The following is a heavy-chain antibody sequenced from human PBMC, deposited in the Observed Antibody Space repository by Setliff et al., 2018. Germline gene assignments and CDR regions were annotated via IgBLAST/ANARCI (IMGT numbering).Heavy chain of an antibody. V-gene: IGHV3-48*03. J-gene: IGHJ4*02. Sequence: GGSLRLSCVASGFTFSNYEFNWVRQAPGKGLEWISYISNGGGAVKYADSVKGRFTISRDNAKSSLYLQMNSLRAEDTAVYYCARDQGSYGYRAFDSRGQGALVTVSS. CDR1: GFTFSNYE. CDR3: ARDQGSYGYRAFDS. CDR2: ISNGGGAV. D-gene: IGHD3-16*01.